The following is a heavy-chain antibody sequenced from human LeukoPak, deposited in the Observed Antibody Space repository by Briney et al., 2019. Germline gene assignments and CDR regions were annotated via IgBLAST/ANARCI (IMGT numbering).Heavy chain of an antibody. CDR3: ARQQDTTAPGY. D-gene: IGHD5-18*01. CDR1: GVTVNSTY. Sequence: GGYLRLSCAVSGVTVNSTYMNWVRQAPGKGLEWVSILYSGGNAYYADSVKGRFTIFRDNSKNTLYLQMNSLRAEDTAVYYRARQQDTTAPGYWGQGTLVTVSS. J-gene: IGHJ4*02. CDR2: LYSGGNA. V-gene: IGHV3-66*04.